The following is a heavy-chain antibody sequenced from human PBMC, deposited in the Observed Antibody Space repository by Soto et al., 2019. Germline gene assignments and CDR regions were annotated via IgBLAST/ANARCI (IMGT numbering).Heavy chain of an antibody. D-gene: IGHD6-19*01. Sequence: GGSLRLSCAASGLSFVNYAMNWVRQAPGKGLEWVSGLSGSGTSTYYADSVKGRFTISRDNSRDTLFLQMNSLTADDTAVYYCAKATTNGGWFNPFDSWGQGTTVTVSS. CDR2: LSGSGTST. CDR1: GLSFVNYA. V-gene: IGHV3-23*01. J-gene: IGHJ4*03. CDR3: AKATTNGGWFNPFDS.